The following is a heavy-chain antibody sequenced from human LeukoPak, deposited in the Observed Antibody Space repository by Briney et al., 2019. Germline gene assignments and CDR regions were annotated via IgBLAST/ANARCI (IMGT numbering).Heavy chain of an antibody. CDR3: ARASSSWEGYFDY. CDR2: IYYSGST. J-gene: IGHJ4*02. Sequence: SETLSLTCTVSGGSISSYYWSWIRQPPGKGLEWIWYIYYSGSTNYNPSLKSRVTISVDTSKNQFSLKLSSVTAADTVVYYCARASSSWEGYFDYWGQGTLVTVSS. D-gene: IGHD6-13*01. V-gene: IGHV4-59*01. CDR1: GGSISSYY.